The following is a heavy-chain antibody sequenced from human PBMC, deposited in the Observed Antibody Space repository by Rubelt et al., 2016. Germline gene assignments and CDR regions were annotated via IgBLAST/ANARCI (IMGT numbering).Heavy chain of an antibody. J-gene: IGHJ4*02. V-gene: IGHV1-18*01. CDR2: ISAYNGNT. CDR3: ARGALYSSADFDY. D-gene: IGHD6-25*01. Sequence: GQGLEWMGWISAYNGNTNYAQKLQGRVTMTTDTSTSTAYMELRSLRSDDTAVYYCARGALYSSADFDYWGQGTLVTVSS.